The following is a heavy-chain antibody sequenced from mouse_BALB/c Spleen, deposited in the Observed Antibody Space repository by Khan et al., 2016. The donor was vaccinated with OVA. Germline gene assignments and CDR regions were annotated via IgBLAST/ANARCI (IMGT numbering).Heavy chain of an antibody. CDR2: ISDGGSYT. V-gene: IGHV5-4*02. Sequence: EVELVESGGGLVKPGGSLKLSCAASGFTFSDYYMYWVRQTPEKRLEWVATISDGGSYTYYTDSVKGRFTISRDDAKNHLDLQMSRLKSEDTAMYYCARGYYGDPVAYWGQGTLVTVAA. CDR1: GFTFSDYY. D-gene: IGHD2-13*01. J-gene: IGHJ3*01. CDR3: ARGYYGDPVAY.